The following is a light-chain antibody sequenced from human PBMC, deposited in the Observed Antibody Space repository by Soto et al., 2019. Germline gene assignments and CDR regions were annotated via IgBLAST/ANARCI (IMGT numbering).Light chain of an antibody. CDR3: QQYNNWPRT. Sequence: EIVMTQSPVILSVSPGERATLSCRASQSVSRNLAWYQQKPGQAPRLLIHGASTRAATTPARFSGSGSGTEFTLTISSLQSEDFAVYYCQQYNNWPRTFGQGTKVEI. CDR2: GAS. J-gene: IGKJ1*01. CDR1: QSVSRN. V-gene: IGKV3-15*01.